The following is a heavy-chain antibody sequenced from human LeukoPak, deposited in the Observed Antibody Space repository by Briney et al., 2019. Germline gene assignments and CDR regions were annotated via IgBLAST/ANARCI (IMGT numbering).Heavy chain of an antibody. CDR3: ASFYCSGGSCYQYFSYYYMDV. CDR1: GGSISSSNW. J-gene: IGHJ6*03. D-gene: IGHD2-15*01. V-gene: IGHV4-4*02. Sequence: SETLSLTCAVSGGSISSSNWWSWVRQPPGKGLEWIGEIYHSGSTNYNPSLKSRVTISVDTSKNQFSLKPNSVTAADTAVYYCASFYCSGGSCYQYFSYYYMDVWGKGTTVTISS. CDR2: IYHSGST.